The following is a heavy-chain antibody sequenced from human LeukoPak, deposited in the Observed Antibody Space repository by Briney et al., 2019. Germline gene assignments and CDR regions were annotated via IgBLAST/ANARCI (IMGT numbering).Heavy chain of an antibody. CDR1: GLTFSSYA. V-gene: IGHV3-53*04. CDR3: ASNYYDSSGYYYRDY. CDR2: IYSGGST. Sequence: PGGSLRLSCAASGLTFSSYAMSWVRQAPGKGLEWVSVIYSGGSTYYADSVKGRFTISRHNSKNTLYLQMNSLRAEDTAVYYCASNYYDSSGYYYRDYWGQGTLVTVSS. J-gene: IGHJ4*02. D-gene: IGHD3-22*01.